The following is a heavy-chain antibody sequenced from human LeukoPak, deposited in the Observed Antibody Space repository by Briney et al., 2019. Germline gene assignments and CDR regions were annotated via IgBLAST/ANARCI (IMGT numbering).Heavy chain of an antibody. CDR2: TYYRSELFH. J-gene: IGHJ6*02. D-gene: IGHD1-1*01. V-gene: IGHV6-1*01. CDR1: GDSVSSNSAA. CDR3: VGGGTSVAGMDV. Sequence: SQTLSLTCVISGDSVSSNSAAWNWIRQSPSRGLEWLGRTYYRSELFHDYAVSVKIRMIINTETSKNQFSLQLNSVTPEDTAIYYCVGGGTSVAGMDVWGQGTTVTVSS.